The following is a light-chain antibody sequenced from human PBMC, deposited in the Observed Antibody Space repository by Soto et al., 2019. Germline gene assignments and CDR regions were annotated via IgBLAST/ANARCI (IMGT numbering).Light chain of an antibody. Sequence: DIVMTQSPLSLPVTPGEPASISCRSSQSLLHSKGYNYLDWYMQKPGQSPQVLIYLGSNRASGVPDRFSGSGSGTDFTLKISRVEDEDVGLYYCMQSLQTPWTFGQGTKVEIK. CDR1: QSLLHSKGYNY. V-gene: IGKV2-28*01. CDR3: MQSLQTPWT. CDR2: LGS. J-gene: IGKJ1*01.